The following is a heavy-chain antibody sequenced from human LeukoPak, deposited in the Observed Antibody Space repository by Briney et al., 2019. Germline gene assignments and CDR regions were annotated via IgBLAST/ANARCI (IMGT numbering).Heavy chain of an antibody. D-gene: IGHD6-13*01. CDR1: GSIFTSYW. J-gene: IGHJ4*02. CDR2: IYPGDSAT. Sequence: NRGASLKISCEGSGSIFTSYWIGWVRPLPGKGLEWMGIIYPGDSATSYSPSFQGQVTISADKSISTAYLQWNSLKASDTAMYYCARHGFLAAAVGVDYWGQGTLVTVSS. CDR3: ARHGFLAAAVGVDY. V-gene: IGHV5-51*01.